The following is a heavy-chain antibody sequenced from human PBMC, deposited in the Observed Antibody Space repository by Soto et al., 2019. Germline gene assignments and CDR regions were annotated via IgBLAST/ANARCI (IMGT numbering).Heavy chain of an antibody. V-gene: IGHV3-33*01. J-gene: IGHJ4*02. D-gene: IGHD1-26*01. CDR2: IWSDGSNK. CDR1: GFTFSNYG. Sequence: QVQLVESGGGVVQPGRSLRLSCAASGFTFSNYGMHWVRQAPGKGLEWVAVIWSDGSNKYYADFVKGRFTISRDNSKNTLYLQMNSLRADDTAVYYCARGSYLLLWGDCWGQGTLVTVSS. CDR3: ARGSYLLLWGDC.